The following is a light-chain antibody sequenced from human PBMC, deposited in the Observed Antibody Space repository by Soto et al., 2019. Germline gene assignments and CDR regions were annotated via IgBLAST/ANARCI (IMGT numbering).Light chain of an antibody. CDR1: QDISQY. J-gene: IGKJ1*01. CDR3: LKYTKDAPGT. CDR2: YAS. V-gene: IGKV1-27*01. Sequence: DIQMTQSPSSLSASVGDRVTLTCRASQDISQYLAWYQQRPGKVPKLLIYYASTLQSGVPPRFSGSGSGTEFTLTISSLQPEDVATYYCLKYTKDAPGTFGQGTKVEI.